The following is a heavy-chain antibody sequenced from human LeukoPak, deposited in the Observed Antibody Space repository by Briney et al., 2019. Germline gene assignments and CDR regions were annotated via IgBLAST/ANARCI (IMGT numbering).Heavy chain of an antibody. V-gene: IGHV1-18*04. J-gene: IGHJ4*02. Sequence: ASVKVSCKASGYTFTSYGISWVRQAPGQGLEWMGWISAYNGNTNYAQKLQGRVTMTTDPSTSTAYMALRSLRSDDTAVYYCARFGLASPDIEDFDYWGQGTLVTVSS. CDR3: ARFGLASPDIEDFDY. CDR1: GYTFTSYG. CDR2: ISAYNGNT. D-gene: IGHD2-15*01.